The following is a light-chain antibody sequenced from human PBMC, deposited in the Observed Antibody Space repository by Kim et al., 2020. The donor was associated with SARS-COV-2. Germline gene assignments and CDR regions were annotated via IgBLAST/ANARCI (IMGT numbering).Light chain of an antibody. CDR3: QTSPRSPWT. CDR2: AAS. CDR1: QGISNY. Sequence: SVGDRVTSTCRASQGISNYLAWSQQKPGSVPKLLFSAASPFQSGVPSPFSGPCSGTSFTLTLSRLQPEAFATYYCQTSPRSPWTFLQGTKV. V-gene: IGKV1-27*01. J-gene: IGKJ1*01.